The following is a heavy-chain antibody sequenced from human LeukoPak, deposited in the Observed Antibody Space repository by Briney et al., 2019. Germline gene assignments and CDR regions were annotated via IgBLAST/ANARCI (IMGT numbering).Heavy chain of an antibody. V-gene: IGHV3-30-3*01. CDR3: ARDPGPYFDY. CDR2: ISYDGSNK. J-gene: IGHJ4*02. D-gene: IGHD3-10*01. CDR1: GFTFSSYA. Sequence: GGSLRLSCAASGFTFSSYAMHWVRQAPGKGLEWVAVISYDGSNKYYADSVKGRFTISRDNSKNTLYLQMNSLRAEDTAVYYCARDPGPYFDYWGQGTLATVSS.